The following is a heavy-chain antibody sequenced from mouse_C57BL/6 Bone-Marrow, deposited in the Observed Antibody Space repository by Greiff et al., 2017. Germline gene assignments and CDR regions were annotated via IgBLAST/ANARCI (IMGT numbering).Heavy chain of an antibody. V-gene: IGHV1-63*01. CDR2: IYPGGGYT. CDR3: AVYSDWYFDV. D-gene: IGHD1-3*01. CDR1: GYTFTNYW. J-gene: IGHJ1*03. Sequence: VQLQQPGAELVRPGTSVKMSCKASGYTFTNYWIAWAKQRPGHGLEWIGDIYPGGGYTNYNEKFKGKATLTADKSSSTAYMQISSLTSEDSAVYYCAVYSDWYFDVWGTGTTVTVSS.